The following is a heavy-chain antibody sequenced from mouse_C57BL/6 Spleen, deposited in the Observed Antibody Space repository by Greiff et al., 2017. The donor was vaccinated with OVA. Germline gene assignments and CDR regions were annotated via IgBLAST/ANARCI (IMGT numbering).Heavy chain of an antibody. V-gene: IGHV1-50*01. J-gene: IGHJ3*01. CDR3: ARRGSSYSWFAY. CDR2: IDPSDSYT. CDR1: GYTFTSYW. D-gene: IGHD1-1*01. Sequence: VQLQQPGAELVKPGASVKLSCKASGYTFTSYWMQWVKQRPGQGLEWIGEIDPSDSYTNYNQKFKGKATLTVDTSSSTAYMQLSSLTSEDSAVYYCARRGSSYSWFAYWGQGTLVTVSA.